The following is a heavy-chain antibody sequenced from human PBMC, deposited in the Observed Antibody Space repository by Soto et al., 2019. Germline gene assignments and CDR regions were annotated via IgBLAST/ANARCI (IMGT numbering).Heavy chain of an antibody. CDR1: GGTFSSYA. J-gene: IGHJ4*02. V-gene: IGHV1-69*13. CDR3: ASLRAPRNLPSY. Sequence: SVKVSCKASGGTFSSYAISWVRQAPGQGLEWMGGIIPIFGTANYAQKFQGRVTITADESTSTAYMELSSLRSEDTAVYYCASLRAPRNLPSYWGQGTLVTVSS. CDR2: IIPIFGTA. D-gene: IGHD1-1*01.